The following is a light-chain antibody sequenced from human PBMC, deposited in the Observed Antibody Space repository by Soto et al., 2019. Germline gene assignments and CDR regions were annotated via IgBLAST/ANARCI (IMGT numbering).Light chain of an antibody. V-gene: IGKV1-5*03. CDR3: QQYDIYPLT. Sequence: DIQMTQSPSTLSASVGDRVTITCRASQSISSWLAWYQQKPGKAPNLLIYKTSSLESGVPSRFSGSGSGTEFTLTVNSLQPDDFATYYCQQYDIYPLTLGGGTKVEIK. CDR1: QSISSW. CDR2: KTS. J-gene: IGKJ4*01.